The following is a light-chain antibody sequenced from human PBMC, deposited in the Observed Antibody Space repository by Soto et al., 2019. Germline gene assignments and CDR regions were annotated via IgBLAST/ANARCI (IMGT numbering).Light chain of an antibody. CDR1: SDVSRIY. CDR3: QQYESSLT. J-gene: IGKJ4*01. Sequence: PGERATLSCRASSDVSRIYLAWYQQKPGQAPRLLIYGASSRATGIPDRFSGSGSGTDFTLTISRLEPEDFGVYYSQQYESSLTFGGGTRVEIK. CDR2: GAS. V-gene: IGKV3-20*01.